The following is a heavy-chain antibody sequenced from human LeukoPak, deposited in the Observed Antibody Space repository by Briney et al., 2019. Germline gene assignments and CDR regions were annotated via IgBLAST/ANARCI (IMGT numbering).Heavy chain of an antibody. V-gene: IGHV1-46*01. J-gene: IGHJ4*02. CDR2: INPSGGST. CDR1: GYTFTNYY. D-gene: IGHD5-12*01. Sequence: GASVKVSCKASGYTFTNYYMHWVRQAPGQGLEWMGIINPSGGSTSYAQKFHGRVTMTRDMSTSTVYMELSSLTSEDTAVYYCARDRGRNSGYERAFDYWGQGTLVTVSS. CDR3: ARDRGRNSGYERAFDY.